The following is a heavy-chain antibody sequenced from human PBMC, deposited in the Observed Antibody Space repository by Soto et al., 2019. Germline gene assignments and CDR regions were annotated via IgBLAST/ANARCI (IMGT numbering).Heavy chain of an antibody. CDR1: GFTFSSYA. D-gene: IGHD6-19*01. V-gene: IGHV3-23*01. J-gene: IGHJ4*02. CDR2: ISGTGVSA. Sequence: VQLLESGGGLVQPGGSLRLACEVSGFTFSSYAMSWVRQAPGKGLEWVAAISGTGVSAQYADSVKGRFTISRDNSKNTLNLQMDSLRAEDSAVYYCAKPMLVAGLIKFVDFANWGQGTLVTVSS. CDR3: AKPMLVAGLIKFVDFAN.